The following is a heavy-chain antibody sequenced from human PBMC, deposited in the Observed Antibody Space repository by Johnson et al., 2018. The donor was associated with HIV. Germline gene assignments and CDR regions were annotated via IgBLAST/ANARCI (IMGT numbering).Heavy chain of an antibody. CDR2: ISYDGNKK. Sequence: QVQLVESGGGVVQPGRSLKIYCAVSEFTFSDYAMHWVRLAPGKGLQWVGVISYDGNKKYYADSVRGRFTISRDISKNTLYLQMDSLRPDDTAVYYCARGAYYDFWSGTSDGAFDIWGQGTMVTVSS. J-gene: IGHJ3*02. D-gene: IGHD3-3*01. CDR3: ARGAYYDFWSGTSDGAFDI. CDR1: EFTFSDYA. V-gene: IGHV3-30*04.